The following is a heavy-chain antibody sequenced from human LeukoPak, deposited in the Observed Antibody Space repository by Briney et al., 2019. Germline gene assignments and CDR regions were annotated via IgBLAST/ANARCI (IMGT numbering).Heavy chain of an antibody. CDR3: ARGWDGIAVAGSFDY. J-gene: IGHJ4*02. V-gene: IGHV1-69*13. CDR2: IIPIFGTA. Sequence: PWASVKVSCKASGYTFTSYGISWVRQAPGQGLEWMGGIIPIFGTANYAQKFQGRVTITADESTSTAYMELSSLRSEDTAVYYCARGWDGIAVAGSFDYWGQGTLVTVSS. CDR1: GYTFTSYG. D-gene: IGHD6-19*01.